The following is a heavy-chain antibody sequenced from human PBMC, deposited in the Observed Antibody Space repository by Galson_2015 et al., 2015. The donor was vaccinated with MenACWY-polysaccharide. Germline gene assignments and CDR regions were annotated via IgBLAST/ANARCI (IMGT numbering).Heavy chain of an antibody. CDR1: GYTFSSYD. CDR2: MNPNSGNT. CDR3: ARGGKYYYDSSGYLNWFDP. V-gene: IGHV1-8*01. Sequence: SVKVSCKASGYTFSSYDINWVRQTTGQGLEWMGWMNPNSGNTGYAQKFQGRVTMTRSTSISIAYMELSGLRSEDTAVYYCARGGKYYYDSSGYLNWFDPWGQGTLVTVSS. J-gene: IGHJ5*02. D-gene: IGHD3-22*01.